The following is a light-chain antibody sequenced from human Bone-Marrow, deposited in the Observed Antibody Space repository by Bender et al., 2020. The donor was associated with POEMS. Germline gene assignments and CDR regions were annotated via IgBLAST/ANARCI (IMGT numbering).Light chain of an antibody. CDR2: DVS. V-gene: IGLV2-14*02. Sequence: QSALTQPASVSGSPGQSITISCTGTSSDVGSYNLVSWYQHFPGEAPKLIIYDVSNRPSGVSDRFSGSKSGNTASLTISGLQADDEATYYCSSYTTTTNLGLFGGGTKVTV. J-gene: IGLJ2*01. CDR1: SSDVGSYNL. CDR3: SSYTTTTNLGL.